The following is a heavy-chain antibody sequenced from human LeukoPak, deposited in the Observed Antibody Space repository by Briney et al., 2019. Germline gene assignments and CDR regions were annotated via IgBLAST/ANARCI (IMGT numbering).Heavy chain of an antibody. J-gene: IGHJ2*01. CDR3: ARVSSSWWLWYFDL. V-gene: IGHV3-7*01. CDR2: IKQDGSEK. D-gene: IGHD6-13*01. CDR1: GFTFSTYW. Sequence: GGSLRLSCAASGFTFSTYWMSWVRQAPGKGLEWVANIKQDGSEKYYVDSVKGRFTISRDNAKNSLYLQMNSLRAEDTAVYYCARVSSSWWLWYFDLWGRGTLVTVSS.